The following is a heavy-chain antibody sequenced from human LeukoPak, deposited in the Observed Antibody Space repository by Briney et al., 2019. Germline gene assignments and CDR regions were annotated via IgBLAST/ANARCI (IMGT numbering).Heavy chain of an antibody. CDR2: IYYSGST. Sequence: SETLSLTCTVSGGSISSYYWSWIRQPPGKGLEWIGYIYYSGSTNYNPSLKSRATISVDTSKNQFSLKLSSVTAADTAVYYCPSPQESDFWSGYCYWGQGTLVTVSS. CDR1: GGSISSYY. J-gene: IGHJ4*02. V-gene: IGHV4-59*08. CDR3: PSPQESDFWSGYCY. D-gene: IGHD3-3*01.